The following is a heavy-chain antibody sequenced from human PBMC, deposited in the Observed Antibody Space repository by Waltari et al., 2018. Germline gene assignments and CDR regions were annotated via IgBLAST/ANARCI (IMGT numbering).Heavy chain of an antibody. D-gene: IGHD7-27*01. CDR2: ISRSGSNI. CDR3: ARDVGLGKPDY. Sequence: EVPLVESGGGPVTPGGSLRLSCAASGFVFGEINMIWVRQAPGKGLEWVSFISRSGSNIYYADSVKGRFTISRDNDKNTLFLQMDSLTAEDTAVYYCARDVGLGKPDYWGQGTLVTVSS. CDR1: GFVFGEIN. V-gene: IGHV3-21*06. J-gene: IGHJ4*02.